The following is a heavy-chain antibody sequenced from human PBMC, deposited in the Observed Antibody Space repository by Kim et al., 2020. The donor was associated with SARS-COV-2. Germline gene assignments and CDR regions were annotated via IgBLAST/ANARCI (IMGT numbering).Heavy chain of an antibody. J-gene: IGHJ4*01. CDR3: GRYSATSGDR. D-gene: IGHD1-26*01. CDR2: IAHGETT. Sequence: GGSLRLSCTVSGFNVNNNYMTWVRQPPGRGLEWVSLIAHGETTYYADSVVGRFTVSSDDSKNTVHLQMNKLGVEDTAMYYCGRYSATSGDRWGHGTLVTVSS. V-gene: IGHV3-53*01. CDR1: GFNVNNNY.